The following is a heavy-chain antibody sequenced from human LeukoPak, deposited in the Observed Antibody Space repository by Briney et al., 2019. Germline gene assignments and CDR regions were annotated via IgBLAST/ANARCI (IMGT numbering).Heavy chain of an antibody. CDR3: ARTTVTTEDAFDI. D-gene: IGHD4-17*01. CDR2: TYYRSKWYN. CDR1: EDSVSDDGAA. Sequence: SQTLSLTCDIFEDSVSDDGAAWNWIRQSPSRGLEWLGRTYYRSKWYNDYAISVKGRITINPDTSKNQFSLQLNSVTPEDTAVYYCARTTVTTEDAFDIWGQGTMVTVSS. V-gene: IGHV6-1*01. J-gene: IGHJ3*02.